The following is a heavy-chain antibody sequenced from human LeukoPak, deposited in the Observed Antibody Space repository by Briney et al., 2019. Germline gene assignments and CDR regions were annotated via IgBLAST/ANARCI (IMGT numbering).Heavy chain of an antibody. D-gene: IGHD1-26*01. CDR1: GFTLRSHY. J-gene: IGHJ3*02. V-gene: IGHV3-7*01. CDR3: AREAVVGGTDDAFDI. Sequence: PGGSLRLSCVASGFTLRSHYISWFRQAPGKGLEWVANVRQDGREKYYAASVKGRFTISRDNAKNSIHLQMDSLRAEDTAVYHCAREAVVGGTDDAFDIWGQGTMVSVSS. CDR2: VRQDGREK.